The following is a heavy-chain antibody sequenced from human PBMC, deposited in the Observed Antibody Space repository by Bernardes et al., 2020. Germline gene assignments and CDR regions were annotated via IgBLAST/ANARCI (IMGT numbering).Heavy chain of an antibody. J-gene: IGHJ4*02. V-gene: IGHV3-7*01. Sequence: GYLSPSRAASGFTFSRYWLRWVRQAPGKGLEWVANIKQDGSEKYYVDSVKGRFTISRDNAKNSLYLQMNSLRADDTAVYYCASATVTTLVYWCQGTLVTVSS. CDR3: ASATVTTLVY. D-gene: IGHD4-17*01. CDR2: IKQDGSEK. CDR1: GFTFSRYW.